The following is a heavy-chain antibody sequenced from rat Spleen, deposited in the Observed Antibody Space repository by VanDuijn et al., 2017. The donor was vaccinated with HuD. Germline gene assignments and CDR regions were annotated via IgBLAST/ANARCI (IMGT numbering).Heavy chain of an antibody. Sequence: EVQLVESGGGLVRPGRSLKLSCAASGFTFNNYWMTWIRQAPGKGLEWVASITNTGGSIYYPDSVKGRFSISRDNAKSTLYLQMSSLRSEDTATYFCTRRGHTMGLTSRYFDYWGQGVMVTVSS. V-gene: IGHV5-31*01. CDR3: TRRGHTMGLTSRYFDY. J-gene: IGHJ2*01. CDR2: ITNTGGSI. CDR1: GFTFNNYW. D-gene: IGHD1-9*01.